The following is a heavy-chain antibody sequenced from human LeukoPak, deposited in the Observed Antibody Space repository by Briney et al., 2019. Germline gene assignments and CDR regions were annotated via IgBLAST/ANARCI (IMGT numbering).Heavy chain of an antibody. D-gene: IGHD2-15*01. CDR3: ARVGVVVVAAISAAFDI. Sequence: SETLSLTCTVSGGSISTSNYYWGWIRQPPGKGLEWIGSIYYSGSTYYNPSLKSRVIISVDTSKNQSSLKLSSVTAADTAVYYCARVGVVVVAAISAAFDIWGQGTMVTVSS. CDR2: IYYSGST. J-gene: IGHJ3*02. V-gene: IGHV4-39*07. CDR1: GGSISTSNYY.